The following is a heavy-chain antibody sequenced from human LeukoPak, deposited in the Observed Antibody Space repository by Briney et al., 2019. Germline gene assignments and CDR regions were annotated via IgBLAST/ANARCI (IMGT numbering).Heavy chain of an antibody. CDR1: GFTFSDQE. Sequence: GGSLRLSCAASGFTFSDQEMSWVRQAPGKGLEWVSAIRGTGTTTFYAASVKGRFTISRDNSKNTADLQMNSLRAEDTAVYYCAKVSWLGTLPSYHFDSWGQGTQVTVSS. J-gene: IGHJ4*02. CDR2: IRGTGTTT. V-gene: IGHV3-23*01. CDR3: AKVSWLGTLPSYHFDS. D-gene: IGHD6-19*01.